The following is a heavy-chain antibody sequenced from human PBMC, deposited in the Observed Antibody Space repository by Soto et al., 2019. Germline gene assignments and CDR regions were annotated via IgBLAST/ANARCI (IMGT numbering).Heavy chain of an antibody. CDR1: GFTFSIYW. D-gene: IGHD4-4*01. J-gene: IGHJ3*01. CDR2: INQDGSAQ. CDR3: ARAGVTHGFDF. V-gene: IGHV3-7*01. Sequence: GSLRLSCAVSGFTFSIYWMGWGRQAPGKGLEWVATINQDGSAQYYVDSVKGRFTISRDNAKNSLYLQMNSLRGEDTAVYYCARAGVTHGFDFWGQGTMVTVSS.